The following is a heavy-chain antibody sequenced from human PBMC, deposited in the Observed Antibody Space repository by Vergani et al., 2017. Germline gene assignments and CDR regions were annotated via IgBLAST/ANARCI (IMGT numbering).Heavy chain of an antibody. J-gene: IGHJ6*03. CDR1: GFTFSNAW. Sequence: EVQLVESGGGLVKPGGSLRLSCAASGFTFSNAWMSWVRQAPGKGLEWVGRIKSKTDGGTTDYAAPVKGRFTISSDDSKNTLYLQMNSLRAEDMAVYYCARDRDCGDCYWYYYYYMDVWGKGTTVTVSS. CDR2: IKSKTDGGTT. D-gene: IGHD2-21*01. V-gene: IGHV3-15*01. CDR3: ARDRDCGDCYWYYYYYMDV.